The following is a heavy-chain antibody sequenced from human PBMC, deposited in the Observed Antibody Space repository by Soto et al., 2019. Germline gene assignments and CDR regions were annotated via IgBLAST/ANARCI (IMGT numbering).Heavy chain of an antibody. CDR2: TFDRVG. V-gene: IGHV4-31*03. CDR1: GGSITCCGYY. CDR3: ARAVLEAGVYGWFDT. Sequence: SETLSLTCTVSGGSITCCGYYWVWIRQYPEKGLEWIVYTFDRVGNYNPSLRSRVIISADTSKNQFSLTLSSLTAADTAVYYCARAVLEAGVYGWFDTWGQGTRVTVSS. J-gene: IGHJ5*02. D-gene: IGHD1-1*01.